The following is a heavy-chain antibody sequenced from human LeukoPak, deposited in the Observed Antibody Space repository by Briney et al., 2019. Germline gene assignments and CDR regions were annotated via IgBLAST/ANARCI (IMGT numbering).Heavy chain of an antibody. J-gene: IGHJ5*02. CDR3: ARLNVAAAGTLFDP. V-gene: IGHV4-30-4*08. CDR2: IYYSGST. Sequence: LRLSCAASGFTFSDYYMSWIRQPPGKGLEWIGYIYYSGSTYYNPSLKSRVTISVDTSKNQFSLKLSSVTAADTAVYYCARLNVAAAGTLFDPWGQGTLVTVSS. CDR1: GFTFSDYY. D-gene: IGHD6-13*01.